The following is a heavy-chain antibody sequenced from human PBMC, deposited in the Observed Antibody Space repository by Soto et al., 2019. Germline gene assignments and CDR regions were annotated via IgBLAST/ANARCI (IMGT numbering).Heavy chain of an antibody. J-gene: IGHJ4*02. CDR1: GGTFSTYT. CDR3: ARDRYAYGSGRTIDY. D-gene: IGHD3-10*01. CDR2: IVPILGVP. Sequence: QVQLVQSGAEVKKPGSSVKVSCKASGGTFSTYTVSWVRQAPGQGLEWMGRIVPILGVPNYAQRFQGRVTMTADKGTNAVHMELSSLRSEDTAVYYCARDRYAYGSGRTIDYWGQGTLITVSS. V-gene: IGHV1-69*08.